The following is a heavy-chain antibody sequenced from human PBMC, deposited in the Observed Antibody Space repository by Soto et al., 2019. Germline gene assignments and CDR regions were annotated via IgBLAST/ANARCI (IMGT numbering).Heavy chain of an antibody. CDR2: IYWNDDK. Sequence: QITLKESGPTLVKPTQTLTLTCSLSGFSLSARGVGVSWIRQPPGKALEWLAIIYWNDDKRYSPSQKNRLTFTKDTSKNQVVLTMTNMDPVDTARYYCAHSPWGAAPDYWGQGTLVTVSS. V-gene: IGHV2-5*01. D-gene: IGHD6-6*01. J-gene: IGHJ4*02. CDR1: GFSLSARGVG. CDR3: AHSPWGAAPDY.